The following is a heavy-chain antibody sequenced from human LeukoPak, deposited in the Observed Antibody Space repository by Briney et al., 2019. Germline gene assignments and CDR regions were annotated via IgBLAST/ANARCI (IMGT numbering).Heavy chain of an antibody. D-gene: IGHD3-22*01. CDR1: GFTFSSYS. CDR2: ISSSSSYI. Sequence: GGSLRLSCAASGFTFSSYSMNWVRQAPGKGLEWVSSISSSSSYIYYADSVKGRFTTSRDNAKNSLYLQMNSLRAEDTAVYYCARDSYYYDSSGYYYDYFDYWGQGTLVTVSS. J-gene: IGHJ4*02. V-gene: IGHV3-21*01. CDR3: ARDSYYYDSSGYYYDYFDY.